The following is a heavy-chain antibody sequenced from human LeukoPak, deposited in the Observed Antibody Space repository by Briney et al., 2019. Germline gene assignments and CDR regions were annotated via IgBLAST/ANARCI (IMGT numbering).Heavy chain of an antibody. CDR2: ITVYNGNT. CDR3: ARFGLGKRIEVAGIPFDI. Sequence: ASVKVSCKASGYTFTSYGISWVRQAPGQGLEWMGWITVYNGNTNYAQKFQGRVTMTTDTSTSTAYMELRSLRSDDTAMYYCARFGLGKRIEVAGIPFDIWGQGTMVTVSS. CDR1: GYTFTSYG. D-gene: IGHD6-19*01. J-gene: IGHJ3*02. V-gene: IGHV1-18*01.